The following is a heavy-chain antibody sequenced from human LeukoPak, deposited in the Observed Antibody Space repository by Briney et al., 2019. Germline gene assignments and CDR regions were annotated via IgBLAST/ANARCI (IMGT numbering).Heavy chain of an antibody. J-gene: IGHJ4*02. V-gene: IGHV3-74*01. CDR2: INTDGSST. Sequence: GGSLRLSCAASGFTFSSYWMHWVRQAPGKGLVWVSRINTDGSSTSYADSVKGRFTISRDNAKNTLYLQMNSLRAEDTAVYYCARTVLNWNYGGDYFDYWGQGTLVTVSS. D-gene: IGHD1-7*01. CDR1: GFTFSSYW. CDR3: ARTVLNWNYGGDYFDY.